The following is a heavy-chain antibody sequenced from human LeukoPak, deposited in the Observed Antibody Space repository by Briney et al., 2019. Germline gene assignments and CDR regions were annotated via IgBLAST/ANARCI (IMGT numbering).Heavy chain of an antibody. CDR3: AREAPVAAGSDAFDI. Sequence: ASVKVSCYTSGYTFTTYGISWVRQAPGQGLEWMGRISPYNGNRKYAQNLQGRVTMTTDTSTSTAYMELRTLRSDDTAVYYCAREAPVAAGSDAFDIWGQGTMVTVSS. CDR2: ISPYNGNR. J-gene: IGHJ3*02. V-gene: IGHV1-18*01. CDR1: GYTFTTYG. D-gene: IGHD6-19*01.